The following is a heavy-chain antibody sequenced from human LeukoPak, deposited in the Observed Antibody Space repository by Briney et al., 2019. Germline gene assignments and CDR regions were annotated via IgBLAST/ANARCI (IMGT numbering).Heavy chain of an antibody. CDR2: VHLDGRT. V-gene: IGHV4-4*02. CDR1: GGSVTSTNW. Sequence: PSETLSLTCGVSGGSVTSTNWWTWVRQPPGKGLEWIGEVHLDGRTNYNPSLKSRLTMSVDLCENHISLKLTSVTAADTAVYYCAREGGFSRPLDYSGQGTLVTVSS. CDR3: AREGGFSRPLDY. D-gene: IGHD3-3*01. J-gene: IGHJ4*02.